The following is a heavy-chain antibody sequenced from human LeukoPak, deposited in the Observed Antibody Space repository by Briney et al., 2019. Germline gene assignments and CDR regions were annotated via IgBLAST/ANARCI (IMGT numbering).Heavy chain of an antibody. V-gene: IGHV4-39*01. CDR2: IYYSGST. J-gene: IGHJ5*02. CDR3: ATTAIFGVVIGPSNWFDP. Sequence: SETLSLTCTVSGGSISSSSYYWGWIRQPPGKGLEWIGSIYYSGSTYYNPSLKSRVTISVDTSKNQFSLKLSSVTAADTAVYYCATTAIFGVVIGPSNWFDPGAREPWSPSPQ. CDR1: GGSISSSSYY. D-gene: IGHD3-3*01.